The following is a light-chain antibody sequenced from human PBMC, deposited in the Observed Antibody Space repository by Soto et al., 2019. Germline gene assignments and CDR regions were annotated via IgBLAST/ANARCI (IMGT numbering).Light chain of an antibody. CDR3: QQLNSYPRT. CDR2: KAS. CDR1: QTISSW. J-gene: IGKJ5*01. Sequence: DIQMTQSPSTLSGSVGDRVTITCRASQTISSWLAWYQQKPGKAPKLLIYKASTLKSGVPSRFSGSGSGTDFTLTISSLQPEDFATYYCQQLNSYPRTFGQGTRLEIK. V-gene: IGKV1-5*03.